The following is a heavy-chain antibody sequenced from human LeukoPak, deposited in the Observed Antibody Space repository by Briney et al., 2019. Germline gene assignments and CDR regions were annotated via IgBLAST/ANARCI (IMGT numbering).Heavy chain of an antibody. Sequence: GGSLRLSCAASGFTFSSDGMHWVRQAPGKGLEWVAVISYDGSNKYYADSMKGRFTISRDNSKNTLYLQMNSLRAEDTAVYYCAKGGTDAFDIWGQGTMVTVSS. J-gene: IGHJ3*02. CDR1: GFTFSSDG. V-gene: IGHV3-30*18. CDR2: ISYDGSNK. CDR3: AKGGTDAFDI.